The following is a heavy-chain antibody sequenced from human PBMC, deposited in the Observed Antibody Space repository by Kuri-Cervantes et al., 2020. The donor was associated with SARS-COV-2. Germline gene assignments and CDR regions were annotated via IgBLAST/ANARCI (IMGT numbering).Heavy chain of an antibody. V-gene: IGHV4-38-2*01. CDR2: IYHSGST. CDR1: GYSISSGYY. CDR3: ARVGVYCSSTSCYPNWFDP. Sequence: SETLSLTCAVSGYSISSGYYWGWIRQPSGKGLEWIGSIYHSGSTYCNPSLKSRVTISVDTSKNQFSLKLSSVAAADTAVYYCARVGVYCSSTSCYPNWFDPWGQGTLVTVSS. D-gene: IGHD2-2*01. J-gene: IGHJ5*02.